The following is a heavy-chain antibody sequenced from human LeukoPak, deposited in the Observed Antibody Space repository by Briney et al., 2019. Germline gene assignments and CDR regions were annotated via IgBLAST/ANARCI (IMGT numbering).Heavy chain of an antibody. Sequence: GASVKVSCKASGYTFTSYGISWVRQAAGQGLEWMGWISAYNGNTNYAQKLQGRVTITTDTSTSTAYVELRSLRSDDTAVYYCARGSGAVAGLQGDAFDIWGQGTMVTVSS. CDR2: ISAYNGNT. D-gene: IGHD6-19*01. V-gene: IGHV1-18*01. CDR1: GYTFTSYG. J-gene: IGHJ3*02. CDR3: ARGSGAVAGLQGDAFDI.